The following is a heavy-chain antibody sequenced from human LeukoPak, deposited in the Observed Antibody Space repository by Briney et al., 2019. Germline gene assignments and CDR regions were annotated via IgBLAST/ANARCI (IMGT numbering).Heavy chain of an antibody. D-gene: IGHD2/OR15-2a*01. CDR2: IHYSGST. Sequence: SETLSLTCTVSGGSISTYYWSWIRQPPGKGLEWIGYIHYSGSTNYNPSLKSRVTISVDTSKNQFSLNLSSVTAADTAVHYCARHGGAYLFDCWGQGTLVTVSS. CDR1: GGSISTYY. J-gene: IGHJ4*02. V-gene: IGHV4-59*08. CDR3: ARHGGAYLFDC.